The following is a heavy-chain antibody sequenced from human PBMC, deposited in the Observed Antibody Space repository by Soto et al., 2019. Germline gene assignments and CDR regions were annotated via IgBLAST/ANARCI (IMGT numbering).Heavy chain of an antibody. Sequence: GESLKISCKGSGYSFTSYWIGWVRQMPGKGLEWMGIIYPGDSDTRYSPSFQGQVTISADKSISTAYLQWSSLKASDTAMYYCARFSAYFWSGHSYYYYMDVWGKGTTVTVSS. V-gene: IGHV5-51*01. CDR3: ARFSAYFWSGHSYYYYMDV. CDR1: GYSFTSYW. CDR2: IYPGDSDT. D-gene: IGHD3-3*01. J-gene: IGHJ6*03.